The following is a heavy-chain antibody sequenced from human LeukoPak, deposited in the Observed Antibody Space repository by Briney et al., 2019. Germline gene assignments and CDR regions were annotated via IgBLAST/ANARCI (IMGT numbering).Heavy chain of an antibody. J-gene: IGHJ4*02. V-gene: IGHV3-23*01. CDR2: ISGSGGST. CDR1: GFTFSSYA. D-gene: IGHD1-26*01. Sequence: GGSLRLSCAASGFTFSSYAMSWVRQAPGKGLEWVSAISGSGGSTYYADSVKGRLTISRDNSKNTLYLQMNSLGAEDTAVYYCAKDQFQSGSYYPYWGQGTLVTVSS. CDR3: AKDQFQSGSYYPY.